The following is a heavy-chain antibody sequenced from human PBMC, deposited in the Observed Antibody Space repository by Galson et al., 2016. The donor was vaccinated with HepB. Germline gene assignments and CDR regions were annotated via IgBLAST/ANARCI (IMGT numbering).Heavy chain of an antibody. CDR3: ARMKNYYYSIDV. V-gene: IGHV2-70*01. Sequence: PALVKPTQTLTLTRTFSGFSLSTSGMCVSWIRQPPGKALEWLALIDWDEDKYYSTSLKTRLTISKDASKNQVVLTMTNMDPVDTATYYCARMKNYYYSIDVGGQGTTVTVSS. J-gene: IGHJ6*02. CDR1: GFSLSTSGMC. CDR2: IDWDEDK.